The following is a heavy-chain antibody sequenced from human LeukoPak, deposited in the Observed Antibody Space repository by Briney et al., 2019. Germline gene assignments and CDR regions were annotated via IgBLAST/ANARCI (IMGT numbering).Heavy chain of an antibody. CDR2: IYYSGST. V-gene: IGHV4-59*08. CDR1: GGSISSYH. CDR3: ARHLEWLAPMDV. D-gene: IGHD3-3*01. J-gene: IGHJ6*02. Sequence: SETLSLTCTVSGGSISSYHWSWIRQPPGKGLEWIGYIYYSGSTNYNPSLKSRVTISVDTSKNQFSLKLSSVTAADTAVYYCARHLEWLAPMDVWGQGTTVTVSS.